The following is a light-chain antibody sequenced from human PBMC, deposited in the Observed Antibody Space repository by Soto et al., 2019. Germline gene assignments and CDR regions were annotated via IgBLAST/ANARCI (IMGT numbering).Light chain of an antibody. CDR2: EVS. CDR3: TSYAGSNNFVV. Sequence: QSVLTQPPSASGSPGQSVTISCTGTSSDVGGYNYVSWYQQHPGKAPKLMIYEVSKRPSGVPDRFSGSKSGNTASLTVSGLQAEAAADYYCTSYAGSNNFVVFGGGTKVTVL. CDR1: SSDVGGYNY. J-gene: IGLJ2*01. V-gene: IGLV2-8*01.